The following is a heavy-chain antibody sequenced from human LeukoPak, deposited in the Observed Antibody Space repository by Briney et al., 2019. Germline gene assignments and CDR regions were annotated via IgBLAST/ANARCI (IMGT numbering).Heavy chain of an antibody. D-gene: IGHD1-26*01. CDR2: ITGSAGST. CDR1: GFTFSSYA. J-gene: IGHJ4*02. Sequence: GGSLRLSCAASGFTFSSYAMTWVRQAPGKGLEGVSSITGSAGSTYYVDSVKGRFTISRDNSKNTLYLQMNSLRAEDTAVYYCAKRYSGSSGLYNFDYWGQGTLVTVSS. CDR3: AKRYSGSSGLYNFDY. V-gene: IGHV3-23*01.